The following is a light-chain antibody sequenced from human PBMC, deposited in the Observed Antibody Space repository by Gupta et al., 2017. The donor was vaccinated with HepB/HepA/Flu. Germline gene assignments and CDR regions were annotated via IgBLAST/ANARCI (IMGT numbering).Light chain of an antibody. V-gene: IGKV3-20*01. J-gene: IGKJ4*01. Sequence: EIVLTQSPGTLSLSPGERATLSCRASQSVSSSYLAWYQQKPGQAPRLLIYGASSRAPGIPDRCGGGAAAKXFTLTMXIVEHEDVAVYCCHQDGSADRSFGXGTKVEIK. CDR3: HQDGSADRS. CDR2: GAS. CDR1: QSVSSSY.